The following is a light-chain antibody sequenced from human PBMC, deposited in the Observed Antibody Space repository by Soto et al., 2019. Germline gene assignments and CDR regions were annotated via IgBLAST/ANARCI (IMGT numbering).Light chain of an antibody. Sequence: QSALTQPASVSGSPGQSITISCTGTSSDIGAYNYVSWFQQHPGKAPKLILYEVSDRPSGVSNRFSGSKSGNTASLTISGLQSDDEADYYCSSYTSSSTWVFGGGTKVTVL. CDR2: EVS. J-gene: IGLJ3*02. CDR1: SSDIGAYNY. CDR3: SSYTSSSTWV. V-gene: IGLV2-14*01.